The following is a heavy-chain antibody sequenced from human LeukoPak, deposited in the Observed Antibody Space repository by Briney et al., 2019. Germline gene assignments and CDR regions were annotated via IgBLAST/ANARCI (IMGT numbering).Heavy chain of an antibody. J-gene: IGHJ4*02. V-gene: IGHV4-34*01. CDR3: ARGWYYDILTGYYNYFDY. D-gene: IGHD3-9*01. Sequence: SETLSLTCAVYGGSFSGYYWSWIRQPPGKGLEWIGEINHSGSTNYNPSLKSRVTISVDTSKNQFSLKLSSVTAADTAVYYCARGWYYDILTGYYNYFDYWGQGTLVTVSS. CDR2: INHSGST. CDR1: GGSFSGYY.